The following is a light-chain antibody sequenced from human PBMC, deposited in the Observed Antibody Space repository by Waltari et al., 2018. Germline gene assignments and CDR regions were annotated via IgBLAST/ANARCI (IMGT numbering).Light chain of an antibody. Sequence: QSVLTQPPSVSGAPGQTVTISCTGTDSNLGAGYDVHWYQQLPETAPKLLIFRTRNRPSGVPARFSASTSGTSAFLAITGLQAEDEAEYYCQSYDNNVSVFGTGTQVSVL. CDR1: DSNLGAGYD. V-gene: IGLV1-40*01. CDR2: RTR. J-gene: IGLJ1*01. CDR3: QSYDNNVSV.